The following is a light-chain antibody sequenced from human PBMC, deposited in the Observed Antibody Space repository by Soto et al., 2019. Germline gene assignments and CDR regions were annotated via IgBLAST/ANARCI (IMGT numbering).Light chain of an antibody. J-gene: IGKJ1*01. CDR1: PSISVW. Sequence: DIQMIQSPSTLSASVVDRVTITCRASPSISVWLAWYQQKAGKAPNLLIYKASRLESGVPSRFSGSGSETEFTLTISGLQPGDSATYYCQQYNSYSPTCGQGTKVDI. CDR2: KAS. V-gene: IGKV1-5*03. CDR3: QQYNSYSPT.